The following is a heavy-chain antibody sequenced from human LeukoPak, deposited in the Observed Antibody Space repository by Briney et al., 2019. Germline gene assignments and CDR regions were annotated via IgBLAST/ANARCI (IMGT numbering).Heavy chain of an antibody. CDR2: IYYSGST. CDR3: ARSQTTTYYDFSGNFDY. Sequence: SQTLSLTCTVSGGSISSGGYYWSWIRQHPGKGLEWIGYIYYSGSTYYNPSLKSRVTISVDTSKNQFSLKLSSVTAADTAVYYCARSQTTTYYDFSGNFDYWGQGTLVTVSS. J-gene: IGHJ4*02. D-gene: IGHD3-3*01. V-gene: IGHV4-31*03. CDR1: GGSISSGGYY.